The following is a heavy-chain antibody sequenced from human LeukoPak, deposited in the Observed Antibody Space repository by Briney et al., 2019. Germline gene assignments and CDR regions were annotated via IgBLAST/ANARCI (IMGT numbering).Heavy chain of an antibody. D-gene: IGHD5/OR15-5a*01. J-gene: IGHJ4*02. CDR1: GGSISSSSYY. CDR3: ARQVSTSPGPFDS. V-gene: IGHV4-39*01. Sequence: SETLSFTCTVSGGSISSSSYYWGWIRQPPGKGLEWIGSIYYSENTDYNPSRKGRVTISVDTSENQFSLRLSSVTAADTAVYYCARQVSTSPGPFDSWGQGTLVTVSS. CDR2: IYYSENT.